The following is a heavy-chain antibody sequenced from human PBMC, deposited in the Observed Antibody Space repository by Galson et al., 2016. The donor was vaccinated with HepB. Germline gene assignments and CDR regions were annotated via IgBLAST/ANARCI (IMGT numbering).Heavy chain of an antibody. CDR2: IYSGGGT. CDR1: EFTFSSYS. V-gene: IGHV3-53*01. CDR3: ARDLPLLG. J-gene: IGHJ4*02. D-gene: IGHD2-15*01. Sequence: SLRLSCAASEFTFSSYSMAWVRQAPGKGLEWVSVIYSGGGTYYADSVKGRFTISRDNSKNTLYLQMNSLRAEDTAVYYCARDLPLLGWGQGTLVTVSS.